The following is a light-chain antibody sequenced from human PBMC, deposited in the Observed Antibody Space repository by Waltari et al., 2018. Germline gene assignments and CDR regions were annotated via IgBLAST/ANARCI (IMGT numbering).Light chain of an antibody. J-gene: IGKJ4*01. CDR2: KAS. Sequence: DTQMTQSPSTLSPSVGDRVTIPCRASQSISNCLAWYQQKPGKAPKLLIYKASTLESGVPSRFSGSGSGTEFTLTISSLQPDDFATYYCQQYNSYSLLTFGGGTKVEIK. CDR3: QQYNSYSLLT. V-gene: IGKV1-5*03. CDR1: QSISNC.